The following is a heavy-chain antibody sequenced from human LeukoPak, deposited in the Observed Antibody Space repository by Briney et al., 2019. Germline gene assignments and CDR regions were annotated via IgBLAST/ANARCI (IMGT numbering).Heavy chain of an antibody. CDR3: ARHPYSRSCISNICYGWFDP. V-gene: IGHV5-51*01. CDR2: IYPGDSQT. J-gene: IGHJ5*02. CDR1: GYSFTSYW. D-gene: IGHD2-2*01. Sequence: GESLKISCKGSGYSFTSYWIGWVRQMPGRGLEWMGIIYPGDSQTRYNPSFQGQVTISADKSISTAYLQWSSLKASDTAMYYCARHPYSRSCISNICYGWFDPWGQGTLVTVSS.